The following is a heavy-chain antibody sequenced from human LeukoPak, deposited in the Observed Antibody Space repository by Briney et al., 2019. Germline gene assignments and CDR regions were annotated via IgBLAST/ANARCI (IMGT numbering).Heavy chain of an antibody. D-gene: IGHD5-24*01. V-gene: IGHV4-59*02. CDR3: SEGYFEPFDH. CDR2: LSYTGKT. Sequence: SETLSLTCLVSSAYVGSSHWNWIRQLPGKGLEWIGCLSYTGKTGYNPSLTSRVTISLDTSKNQVSLKLKSLTAADTAVYYCSEGYFEPFDHWGQGISVTVSS. CDR1: SAYVGSSH. J-gene: IGHJ4*02.